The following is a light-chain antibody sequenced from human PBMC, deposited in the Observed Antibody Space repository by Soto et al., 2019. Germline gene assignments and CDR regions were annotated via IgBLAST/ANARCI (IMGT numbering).Light chain of an antibody. Sequence: QSALTQPASVSGSPGQSITISCTGTSSDVGGYDYVSWYQHYPGKAPELMIYDVNHRPSGVSDRFSGSKSDNTASLSISGLQADDEADYYCSSYSSSNAPVVFGGGTKLTVL. J-gene: IGLJ2*01. CDR3: SSYSSSNAPVV. CDR2: DVN. V-gene: IGLV2-14*03. CDR1: SSDVGGYDY.